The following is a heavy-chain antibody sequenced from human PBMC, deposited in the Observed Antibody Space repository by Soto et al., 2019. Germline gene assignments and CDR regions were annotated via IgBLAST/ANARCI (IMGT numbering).Heavy chain of an antibody. J-gene: IGHJ3*02. D-gene: IGHD6-19*01. CDR3: ARVPWQWLGGYAFDI. CDR2: IYYSGYT. CDR1: GGSMSSSSYY. Sequence: ASETLSLTCSVSGGSMSSSSYYWGWIRQPPGKGLEWIGYIYYSGYTYYNPSLKSRATISVDTSKNQFTLKLSSVTAADTALYYCARVPWQWLGGYAFDIWGQGTMVTVSS. V-gene: IGHV4-39*06.